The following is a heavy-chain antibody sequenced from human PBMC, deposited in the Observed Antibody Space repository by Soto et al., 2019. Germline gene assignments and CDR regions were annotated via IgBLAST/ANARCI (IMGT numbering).Heavy chain of an antibody. D-gene: IGHD3-3*01. J-gene: IGHJ6*02. CDR2: IIPIFGTA. V-gene: IGHV1-69*13. CDR1: GGTFSSYA. CDR3: ARDCRGNCITIFGVVTAADGMDV. Sequence: SVKVSCKASGGTFSSYAISWVRQAPRQGLEWMGGIIPIFGTANYAQKFQGRVTITADESTSTAYMELSSLRSEDTAVYYCARDCRGNCITIFGVVTAADGMDVWGQGTTVTVSS.